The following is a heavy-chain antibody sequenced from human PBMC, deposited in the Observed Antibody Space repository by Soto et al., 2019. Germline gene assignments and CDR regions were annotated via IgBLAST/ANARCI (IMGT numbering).Heavy chain of an antibody. CDR3: ARTGTTDTPFDY. J-gene: IGHJ4*02. CDR2: IWYDGSNK. CDR1: GFTFSSYG. Sequence: QVQLLESGGGVVQPGRSLRLSCAASGFTFSSYGMHWVRQAPGKGLEWVAVIWYDGSNKYYADSVKGRFTISRDNSKNTLYLQMNSLRAEDTAVYYCARTGTTDTPFDYWGQGTLVTVSS. V-gene: IGHV3-33*01. D-gene: IGHD1-1*01.